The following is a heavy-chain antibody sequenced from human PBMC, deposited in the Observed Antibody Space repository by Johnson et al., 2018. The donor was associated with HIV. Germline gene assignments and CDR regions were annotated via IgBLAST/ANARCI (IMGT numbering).Heavy chain of an antibody. CDR1: GFTFSDYS. CDR3: ARDDRPDGFDI. V-gene: IGHV3-11*04. Sequence: QVQLVESGGGLVKPGESLRLSCAASGFTFSDYSMSCISQAPGKGLEWVSYISSTCITIYYADSVRGRFTISRDNAKNSLYLQMNSLRAEDTAIYFCARDDRPDGFDIWGQGTMVTVSS. J-gene: IGHJ3*02. CDR2: ISSTCITI.